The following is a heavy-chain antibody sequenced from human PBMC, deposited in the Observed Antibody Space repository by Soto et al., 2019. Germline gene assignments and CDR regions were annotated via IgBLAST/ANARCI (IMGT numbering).Heavy chain of an antibody. CDR3: MVRGVIITLLLGFLGY. D-gene: IGHD3-10*01. CDR1: GYTFTSYA. V-gene: IGHV1-3*01. Sequence: GASVKVSCKASGYTFTSYAMHWVRQAPGQRLEWMGWINAGNGNTKYSQKFQGRVTITRDTSASTAYMELSSLRSEDTAVYYFMVRGVIITLLLGFLGYWGQGTLVTVSS. CDR2: INAGNGNT. J-gene: IGHJ4*02.